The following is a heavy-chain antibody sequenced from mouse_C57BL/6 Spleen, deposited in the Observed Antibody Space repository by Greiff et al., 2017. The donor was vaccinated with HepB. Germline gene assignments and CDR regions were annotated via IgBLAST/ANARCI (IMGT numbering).Heavy chain of an antibody. CDR1: GYTFTSYW. D-gene: IGHD2-1*01. V-gene: IGHV1-50*01. Sequence: QVQLQQPGAELVKPGASVKLSCKASGYTFTSYWMQWVKQRPGQGLEWIGEIDPSDSYTNYNQKFKGKATLTVDTSSSTAYMQLSSLTSEDSAVYYCASGRNYGFDYWGQGTTLTVSS. CDR3: ASGRNYGFDY. J-gene: IGHJ2*01. CDR2: IDPSDSYT.